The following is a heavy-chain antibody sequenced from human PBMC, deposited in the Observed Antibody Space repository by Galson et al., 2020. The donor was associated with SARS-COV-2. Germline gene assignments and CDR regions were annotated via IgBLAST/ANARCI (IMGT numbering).Heavy chain of an antibody. CDR2: IKSKTDGGTT. V-gene: IGHV3-15*07. J-gene: IGHJ6*02. D-gene: IGHD2-8*01. Sequence: GGSLRLSCAASGFTFSNAWMNWVRQAPGKGLEWVGRIKSKTDGGTTDYAAPVKGRFTISRDDSKNTLYLQMNSLKTEDTAVYYCLYCTNGRPFYYYGMDVWGQGTTVTVSS. CDR3: LYCTNGRPFYYYGMDV. CDR1: GFTFSNAW.